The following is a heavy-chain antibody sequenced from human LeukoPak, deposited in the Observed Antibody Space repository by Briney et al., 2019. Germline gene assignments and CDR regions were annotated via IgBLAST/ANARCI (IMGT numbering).Heavy chain of an antibody. CDR2: IWYDGSNK. Sequence: PGGSLRLSCAASGFTSSSYGMHWVRQTPGKGLEWVAVIWYDGSNKYYADSVKGRFTISRDNSENTLYLQMNSLRAEDTAVYYCARAKQYNGRWYYFDYWGQGTLVTVSS. CDR1: GFTSSSYG. D-gene: IGHD1-14*01. CDR3: ARAKQYNGRWYYFDY. V-gene: IGHV3-33*01. J-gene: IGHJ4*02.